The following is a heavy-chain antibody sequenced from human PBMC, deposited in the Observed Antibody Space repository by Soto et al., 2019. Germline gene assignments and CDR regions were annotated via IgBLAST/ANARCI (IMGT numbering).Heavy chain of an antibody. V-gene: IGHV1-58*02. J-gene: IGHJ6*03. Sequence: ASVKVSCKASGFTFTSSAMQWVRQARGQRLEWIGWIVVGSGNTNYAQKFQERVTITRDMSTSTAYMELSSLRSEDTAVYYCAAGGGDIVVVPAATIPYYYMDVWGKGTTVTVSS. CDR3: AAGGGDIVVVPAATIPYYYMDV. CDR2: IVVGSGNT. CDR1: GFTFTSSA. D-gene: IGHD2-2*01.